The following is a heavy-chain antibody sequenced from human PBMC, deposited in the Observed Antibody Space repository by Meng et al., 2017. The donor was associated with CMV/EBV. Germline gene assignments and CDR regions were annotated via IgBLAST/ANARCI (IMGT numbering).Heavy chain of an antibody. J-gene: IGHJ4*02. CDR2: IIPILGIA. D-gene: IGHD1-26*01. CDR3: ARAGTIVGASAYFDY. CDR1: GGTFSSYA. V-gene: IGHV1-69*10. Sequence: SGGTFSSYAISWVRQAPGQGLEWMGGIIPILGIANYEQKFQGRVTITADKSTSTAYMELSSLRSEDTAVYYCARAGTIVGASAYFDYWGQGTLVTVSS.